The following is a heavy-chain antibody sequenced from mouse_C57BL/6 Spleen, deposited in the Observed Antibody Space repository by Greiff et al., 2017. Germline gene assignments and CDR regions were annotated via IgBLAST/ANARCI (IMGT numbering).Heavy chain of an antibody. D-gene: IGHD1-2*01. CDR2: IRHTANGYTT. V-gene: IGHV7-3*01. CDR3: PSGGCSPWFAY. Sequence: EVQLVQPGAGLVQPGGSLSLSCAASGFTFTDYYMSWVRQPPGQALEWFGFIRHTANGYTTEYSASVKGRFTISRAYSQSILYLQMMALRSEDSSCDFIPSGGCSPWFAYWGLVPTVTVSA. J-gene: IGHJ3*01. CDR1: GFTFTDYY.